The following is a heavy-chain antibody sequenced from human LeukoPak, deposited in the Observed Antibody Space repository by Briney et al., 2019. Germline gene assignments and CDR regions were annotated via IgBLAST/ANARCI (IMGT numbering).Heavy chain of an antibody. CDR2: FDPEDGET. Sequence: GASVKVSCKVSGYTLTELSMHWVRQAPGKGLEWMGGFDPEDGETIYAQKFQGRVTMTEDTSTDTAYMELSSLRSEDTAVYYCATAGGSLRYFDPLGYYMDVWGKGTTVTVSS. J-gene: IGHJ6*03. CDR1: GYTLTELS. CDR3: ATAGGSLRYFDPLGYYMDV. D-gene: IGHD3-9*01. V-gene: IGHV1-24*01.